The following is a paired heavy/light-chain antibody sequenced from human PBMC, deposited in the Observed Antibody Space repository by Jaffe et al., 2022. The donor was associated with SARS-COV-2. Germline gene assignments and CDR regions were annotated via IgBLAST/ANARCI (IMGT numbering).Light chain of an antibody. CDR1: QSLLNSNGYHS. J-gene: IGKJ3*01. Sequence: DIVMTQSPLSLPVTPGEPASISCRSSQSLLNSNGYHSLDWYLQKPGQSPQLLIYLGSNRASGVPDRFSGSGSGTDFTLKISRVEAEDVGIYYCMEALQKGTFGPGTKVDIK. CDR2: LGS. V-gene: IGKV2-28*01. CDR3: MEALQKGT.
Heavy chain of an antibody. Sequence: EVQLVESGGGLVQPGGSLRLSCAASGFTFSRSWMHWVRQAPGKGLVWVSRINSDGNSVIYADSVKGRFTISRDNAKNTLYLQMNSLRAEDTALYYCARGVYGGYSGLTWGQGTLVTVSS. V-gene: IGHV3-74*01. D-gene: IGHD2-21*02. CDR1: GFTFSRSW. CDR2: INSDGNSV. CDR3: ARGVYGGYSGLT. J-gene: IGHJ5*02.